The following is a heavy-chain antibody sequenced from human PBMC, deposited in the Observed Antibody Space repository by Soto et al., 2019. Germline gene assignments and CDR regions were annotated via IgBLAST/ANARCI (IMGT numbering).Heavy chain of an antibody. D-gene: IGHD6-25*01. CDR2: IIPIFGTA. CDR3: GRRVKENSSGFSMDV. V-gene: IGHV1-69*12. CDR1: GGTFSSYA. J-gene: IGHJ6*02. Sequence: QVQLVQSGAEVKKPGSSVKVSCKASGGTFSSYAISWVRQAPGQGLEWMGGIIPIFGTANYAQKFQGRVTITADEATRKANMELKRLRSEDTAVYYSGRRVKENSSGFSMDVWGQGTTVTVSS.